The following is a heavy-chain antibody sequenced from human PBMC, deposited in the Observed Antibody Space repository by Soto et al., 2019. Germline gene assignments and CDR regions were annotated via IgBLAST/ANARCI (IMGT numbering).Heavy chain of an antibody. CDR3: ARARLRAVYAFDI. Sequence: QVQLQESDAGLVKASQTLSLTCTVSCGSVSSGAYYWTWIRQRPGKGLEWIGSIYSSGSTYYSPSLKSRLSISLDTAKNQFSLRLSSVTAADTAMYYCARARLRAVYAFDIWGQGTMVTVSS. J-gene: IGHJ3*02. CDR2: IYSSGST. D-gene: IGHD5-12*01. V-gene: IGHV4-31*03. CDR1: CGSVSSGAYY.